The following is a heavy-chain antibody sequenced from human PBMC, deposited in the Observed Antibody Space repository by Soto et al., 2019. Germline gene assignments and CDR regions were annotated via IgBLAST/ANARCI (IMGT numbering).Heavy chain of an antibody. CDR2: ISYDGSNK. D-gene: IGHD6-19*01. CDR1: GFTFSSYA. Sequence: GGSLRLSCAASGFTFSSYAIHWIRQAPGKGLEWVAVISYDGSNKYYADSVKGRLTISRDNSKNTLYLQMNSLRPEDTAVYYCAREVLGGGSSGFYYYYGMDVWGQGTTVTVSS. V-gene: IGHV3-30-3*01. CDR3: AREVLGGGSSGFYYYYGMDV. J-gene: IGHJ6*02.